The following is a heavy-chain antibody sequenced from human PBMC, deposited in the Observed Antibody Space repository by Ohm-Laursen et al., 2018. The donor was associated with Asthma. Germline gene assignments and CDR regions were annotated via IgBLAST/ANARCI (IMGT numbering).Heavy chain of an antibody. J-gene: IGHJ3*01. D-gene: IGHD3-22*01. CDR2: ISGNGGRT. V-gene: IGHV3-23*01. Sequence: SLRLSCAASGFTFSTYAMNWVRQAPGKGLEWVSDISGNGGRTKYADFVTGRFTISRDNSRNTLYLQMNSLRAEDTAVYYCTRREYSDSRILAFDLWGQGTRVTVSS. CDR3: TRREYSDSRILAFDL. CDR1: GFTFSTYA.